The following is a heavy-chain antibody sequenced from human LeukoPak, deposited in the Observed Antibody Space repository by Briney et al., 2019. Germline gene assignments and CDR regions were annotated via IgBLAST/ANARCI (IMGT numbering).Heavy chain of an antibody. Sequence: ASVKVSCKASGYTFTDYYIHWVRQAPGQGLEWVGWINLDSGDTNYAQKFQGRVTMTRDTSISTAYMELSRLRSDDTAVYYCAREPIAAAVSYYYYYMDVWGKGTTVTVSS. CDR3: AREPIAAAVSYYYYYMDV. CDR1: GYTFTDYY. J-gene: IGHJ6*03. CDR2: INLDSGDT. V-gene: IGHV1-2*02. D-gene: IGHD6-13*01.